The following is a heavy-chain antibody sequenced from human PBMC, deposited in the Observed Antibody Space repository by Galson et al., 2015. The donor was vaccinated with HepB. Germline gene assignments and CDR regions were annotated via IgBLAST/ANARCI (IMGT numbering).Heavy chain of an antibody. J-gene: IGHJ6*02. CDR3: ARDLSGSYVSYYYGMDV. Sequence: SVKVSCKASGGTFSSYAISWVRQAPGQGLEWMGGIIPIFGTANYAQKFQGRVTITADESTSTAYMELSSLRSEDTAVYYCARDLSGSYVSYYYGMDVWGQGTTVTVSS. CDR1: GGTFSSYA. V-gene: IGHV1-69*13. CDR2: IIPIFGTA. D-gene: IGHD1-26*01.